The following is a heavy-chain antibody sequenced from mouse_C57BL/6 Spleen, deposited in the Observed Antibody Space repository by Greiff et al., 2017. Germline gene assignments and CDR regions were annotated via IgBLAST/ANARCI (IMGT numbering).Heavy chain of an antibody. V-gene: IGHV5-4*01. CDR2: ISDGGSYT. D-gene: IGHD1-1*01. J-gene: IGHJ1*03. CDR1: GFTFSSYA. Sequence: DVMLVESGGGLVKPGGSLKLSCAASGFTFSSYAMSWVRQTPEKRLEWVATISDGGSYTYYPDNVKGRFAISRDNAKNNLYLQMSHLKSEDTAMYYCAREGGGGFYYGSSYWYFDVWGTGTTVTVSS. CDR3: AREGGGGFYYGSSYWYFDV.